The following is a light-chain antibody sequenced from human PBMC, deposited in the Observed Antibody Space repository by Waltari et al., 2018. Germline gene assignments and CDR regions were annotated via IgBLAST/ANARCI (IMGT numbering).Light chain of an antibody. V-gene: IGKV1-39*01. J-gene: IGKJ2*01. CDR2: AAS. CDR1: QSISLY. Sequence: DIQMTHSPSSLSASVGDRVTIPCRANQSISLYLNWYQQKPGRGPSLLIYAASSLQGGVSSRFSGSGSGTDFTLTINSLQPEDFATYYCQQSFITPYTFGLGTRLEMK. CDR3: QQSFITPYT.